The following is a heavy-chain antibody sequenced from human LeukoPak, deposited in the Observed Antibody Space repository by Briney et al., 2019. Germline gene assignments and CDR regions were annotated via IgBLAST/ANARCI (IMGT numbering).Heavy chain of an antibody. CDR2: ISSSSSYI. Sequence: GGSLRLSCAASGFTFSSYSMNWVRQAPGKGLEWVSSISSSSSYIYYADSVKGRFTISRDNAKNSLYLQMNNLRAEDTAVYYCARDGDSSGYYLFDYWGQGTLVTVSS. J-gene: IGHJ4*02. V-gene: IGHV3-21*01. D-gene: IGHD3-22*01. CDR3: ARDGDSSGYYLFDY. CDR1: GFTFSSYS.